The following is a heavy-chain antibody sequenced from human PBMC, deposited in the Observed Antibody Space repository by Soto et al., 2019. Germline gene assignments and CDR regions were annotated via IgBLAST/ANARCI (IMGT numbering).Heavy chain of an antibody. V-gene: IGHV3-15*01. CDR2: IKSKSDGGTT. CDR3: TTDLWRIAVVVGSTGYFNP. J-gene: IGHJ5*02. D-gene: IGHD2-15*01. CDR1: GFTFSDAW. Sequence: LRLSCAASGFTFSDAWMSWVRQAPGKGFDWVGRIKSKSDGGTTEYAAPVRGRFTISRDDSKNTLYLQMNSLKTEDTAVYYCTTDLWRIAVVVGSTGYFNPWGQGTPVTVSS.